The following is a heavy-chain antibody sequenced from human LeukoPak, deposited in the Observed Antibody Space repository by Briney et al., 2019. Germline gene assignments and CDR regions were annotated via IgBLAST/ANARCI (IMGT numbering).Heavy chain of an antibody. D-gene: IGHD5-12*01. CDR2: IGPGDRTL. V-gene: IGHV3-48*03. Sequence: PGGSLRLSCASSGFSVGSYEMNWVRQAPGKGLEWLSNIGPGDRTLYNAGAVQGRFTISRDNAKNLVYLHMSSLRDEDTGVYYCAKEGIAGPSGYDAFDIWGQGTVVTVSS. CDR3: AKEGIAGPSGYDAFDI. J-gene: IGHJ3*02. CDR1: GFSVGSYE.